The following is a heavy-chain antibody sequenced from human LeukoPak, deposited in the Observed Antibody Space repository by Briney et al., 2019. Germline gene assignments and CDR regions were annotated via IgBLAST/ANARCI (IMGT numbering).Heavy chain of an antibody. CDR3: AKADSHRGYSYATLAYYYMDV. J-gene: IGHJ6*03. Sequence: ASVKVSCKASGYTFTGYYMHWVRRAPGQGLEWMGWINPNSGGTNYAQKFQGRVTMTRDTSINTAYMELSSLTSDDTAVYYCAKADSHRGYSYATLAYYYMDVWGEGTTVTVSS. D-gene: IGHD5-18*01. CDR1: GYTFTGYY. CDR2: INPNSGGT. V-gene: IGHV1-2*02.